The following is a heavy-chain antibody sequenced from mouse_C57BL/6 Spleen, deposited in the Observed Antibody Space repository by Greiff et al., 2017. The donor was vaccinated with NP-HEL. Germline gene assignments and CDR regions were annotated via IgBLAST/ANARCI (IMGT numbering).Heavy chain of an antibody. Sequence: QVQLQQPGAELVKPWASVKLSFKASGYTFTSYWMHWVKQRPGRGLEWIGRIVPNSGGTKYNEKFKSKATLTADKPSSTAYMQLSSLTSEDSAIYYCARPLGSSGYVQFAYWGQGALVTVSA. V-gene: IGHV1-62-3*01. CDR3: ARPLGSSGYVQFAY. CDR1: GYTFTSYW. D-gene: IGHD3-2*02. J-gene: IGHJ3*01. CDR2: IVPNSGGT.